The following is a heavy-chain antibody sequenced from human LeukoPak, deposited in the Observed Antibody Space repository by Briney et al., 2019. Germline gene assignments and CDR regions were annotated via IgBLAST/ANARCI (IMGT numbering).Heavy chain of an antibody. V-gene: IGHV4-59*01. CDR2: IYHSGST. J-gene: IGHJ6*02. CDR1: GGSISTYL. Sequence: SETLSLTCTVSGGSISTYLWNWIRQPPGKGLEWIGYIYHSGSTNYNPSLKSRVTISVDTSKNQFSLKLSSVTAADTAVYYCARDGGRLLEWLYPRYGMDVWAKGPRSPSP. CDR3: ARDGGRLLEWLYPRYGMDV. D-gene: IGHD3-3*01.